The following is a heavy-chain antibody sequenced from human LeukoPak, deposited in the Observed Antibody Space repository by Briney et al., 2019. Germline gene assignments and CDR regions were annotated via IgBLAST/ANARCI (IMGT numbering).Heavy chain of an antibody. CDR2: ISSSGGTI. V-gene: IGHV3-11*01. CDR3: ARHGTNTGYYYDSSGSRDAFDI. Sequence: PGGSLRLSCAASGFTFSDYYMSWIRQAPGKGLEWVSYISSSGGTIYYADSVKGRFTISRDNAKNSLYLQMNSLRAGDTAVYYCARHGTNTGYYYDSSGSRDAFDIWGQGTMVTVSS. D-gene: IGHD3-22*01. CDR1: GFTFSDYY. J-gene: IGHJ3*02.